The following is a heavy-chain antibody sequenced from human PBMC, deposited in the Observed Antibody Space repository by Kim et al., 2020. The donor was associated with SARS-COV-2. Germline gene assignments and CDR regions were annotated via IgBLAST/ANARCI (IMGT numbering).Heavy chain of an antibody. CDR2: IKSKTDGGTT. CDR1: GFTFSNAW. V-gene: IGHV3-15*01. J-gene: IGHJ6*02. Sequence: GGSLRLSCAASGFTFSNAWMSWVRQAPGKGLEWVGRIKSKTDGGTTDYAAPVKGRFTISRDDSKNTLYLQMNSLKTEDTAVYYCTTGGRNQLWYYYYYGMDVWGQGTTVTVSS. D-gene: IGHD3-10*01. CDR3: TTGGRNQLWYYYYYGMDV.